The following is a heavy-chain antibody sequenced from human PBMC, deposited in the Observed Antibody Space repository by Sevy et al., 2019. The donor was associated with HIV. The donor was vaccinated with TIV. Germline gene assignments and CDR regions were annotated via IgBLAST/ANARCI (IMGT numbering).Heavy chain of an antibody. V-gene: IGHV2-5*01. Sequence: SGATLVKPTQTLTLTCTFSGFSLSTSGVGVGWIRQPPGKALEWLALIYWNDDKRYSPSLKSRLTITKDTSKNQVVLTMTNMDPVDTATYYCAHRAHIYYDFWSGYTDWFDPWGQGTLVTVSS. CDR3: AHRAHIYYDFWSGYTDWFDP. D-gene: IGHD3-3*01. J-gene: IGHJ5*02. CDR1: GFSLSTSGVG. CDR2: IYWNDDK.